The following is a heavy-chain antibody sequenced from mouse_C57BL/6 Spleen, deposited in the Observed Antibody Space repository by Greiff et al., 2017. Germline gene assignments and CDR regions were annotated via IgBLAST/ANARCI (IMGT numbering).Heavy chain of an antibody. J-gene: IGHJ2*01. CDR1: GYSITSGYY. CDR3: ARDRDV. D-gene: IGHD3-1*01. V-gene: IGHV3-6*01. Sequence: EVQLVESGPGLVKPSQSLSLTCSVTGYSITSGYYWNWIRQFPGNKLEWMGYISYDGSNNYNPSLKNRISITRDTSKNQFFLKLNSVTTEDTATYYCARDRDVWGQGTTLTVSS. CDR2: ISYDGSN.